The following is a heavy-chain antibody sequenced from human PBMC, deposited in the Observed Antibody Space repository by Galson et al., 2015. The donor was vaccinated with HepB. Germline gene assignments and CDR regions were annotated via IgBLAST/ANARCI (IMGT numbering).Heavy chain of an antibody. CDR3: ARSSLYKWNCYDALDM. V-gene: IGHV1-2*02. CDR2: VNPNGGGT. Sequence: SVKVSCKASGYTFTHYYVHWVRQAPGQGLEWLGWVNPNGGGTDYAEKFQGRVTLTGDTSISTAYMDLSDMKTDDTAVYYCARSSLYKWNCYDALDMWGQGTLVTVSS. D-gene: IGHD1-1*01. CDR1: GYTFTHYY. J-gene: IGHJ3*02.